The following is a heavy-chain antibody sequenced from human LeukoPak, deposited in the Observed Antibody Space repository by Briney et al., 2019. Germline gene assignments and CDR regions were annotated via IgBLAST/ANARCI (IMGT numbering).Heavy chain of an antibody. CDR3: ASMKRGGGSYYTLDY. Sequence: SETLSLTCTVSGGSLSNSRYYWGWIRQPPGKGLEWIGSIYYSGSTYYNPSLKSRVTISVDTSKNQFSLKLSSVTAADTAVYYCASMKRGGGSYYTLDYWGQGTLVTVSS. V-gene: IGHV4-39*01. CDR1: GGSLSNSRYY. J-gene: IGHJ4*02. CDR2: IYYSGST. D-gene: IGHD1-26*01.